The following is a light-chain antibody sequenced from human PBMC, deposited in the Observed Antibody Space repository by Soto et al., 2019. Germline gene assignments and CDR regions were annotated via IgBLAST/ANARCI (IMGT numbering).Light chain of an antibody. CDR1: QGISSY. J-gene: IGKJ1*01. CDR3: QHYHSYSEA. V-gene: IGKV1-9*01. Sequence: IQLTQSPSSLSASVGDRVTITCRASQGISSYLAWYQQKPGKAPKLLIYAASTLQSGVPSRFSGSGSGTEFTLTISSLQPDDFATYYCQHYHSYSEAFGQGTKVDIK. CDR2: AAS.